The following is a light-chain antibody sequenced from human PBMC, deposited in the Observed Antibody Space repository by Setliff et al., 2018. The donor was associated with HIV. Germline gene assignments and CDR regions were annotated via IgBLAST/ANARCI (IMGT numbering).Light chain of an antibody. CDR1: TSDVGGYNY. J-gene: IGLJ1*01. CDR3: SSYAITNTLP. V-gene: IGLV2-14*01. Sequence: QSALTQPASVSGSPGQSITISCTGTTSDVGGYNYVSWYQQQPGKAPKLISYEVKNRPSGVSNRFSGSKSGNTASPTISGFQAEDEADYYCSSYAITNTLPFGTETKATVL. CDR2: EVK.